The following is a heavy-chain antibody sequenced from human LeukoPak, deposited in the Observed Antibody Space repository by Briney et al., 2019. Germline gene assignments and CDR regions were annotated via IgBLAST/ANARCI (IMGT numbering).Heavy chain of an antibody. D-gene: IGHD6-19*01. CDR1: GYTFCSYA. V-gene: IGHV3-23*01. J-gene: IGHJ1*01. CDR2: IKGSGGST. CDR3: AKSSGWYIFGAEYFQH. Sequence: GGSLRLSCAASGYTFCSYAMSWVRQALGKGLEWVSDIKGSGGSTYYADAVKVRFTNSRDNSKNTLYLQMNSLRAEDTAVYYCAKSSGWYIFGAEYFQHWGQGTLVTVSS.